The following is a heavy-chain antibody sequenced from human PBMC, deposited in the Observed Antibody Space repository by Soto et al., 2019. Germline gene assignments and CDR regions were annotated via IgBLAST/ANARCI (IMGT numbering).Heavy chain of an antibody. CDR1: GGSFSGYY. Sequence: QVQLQQWGAGLLKPSETLSLTCAVYGGSFSGYYWSWIRQPPGKGLEWIGEINHSGSTNYNPSLKSRVTISVDTSKNQFSLKLSSVTAADTAVYYCASLYYDILTGYHSRYYYGMDVWGQGTTVTVSS. CDR2: INHSGST. J-gene: IGHJ6*02. D-gene: IGHD3-9*01. CDR3: ASLYYDILTGYHSRYYYGMDV. V-gene: IGHV4-34*01.